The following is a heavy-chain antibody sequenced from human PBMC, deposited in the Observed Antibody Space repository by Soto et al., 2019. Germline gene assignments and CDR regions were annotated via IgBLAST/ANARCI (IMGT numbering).Heavy chain of an antibody. Sequence: DVQLLESGGNLIQPGGSLRLSCAVSGFSFNNYAMSWVRQTPTKGLEWISSVTGGGTQTFYADSVKGRFTISRDNSKNTLYLQMNILRGEVTALYYCAKAPEEVWGNYRQNVFDSWGQGNLVIVSS. V-gene: IGHV3-23*01. J-gene: IGHJ5*01. D-gene: IGHD3-16*02. CDR2: VTGGGTQT. CDR3: AKAPEEVWGNYRQNVFDS. CDR1: GFSFNNYA.